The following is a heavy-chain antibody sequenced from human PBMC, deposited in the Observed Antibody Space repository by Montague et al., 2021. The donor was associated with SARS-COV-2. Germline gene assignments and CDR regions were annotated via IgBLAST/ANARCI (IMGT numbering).Heavy chain of an antibody. CDR2: ISDSGST. Sequence: SETLSLTCTVSGGSISSFYWSWFRQPPGKGLEWIGYISDSGSTNYNPSLTSRVTMSVDTSKSQFSLKVNSVTAADTAVYYCARHYSATLPAVYWDQGTLVTVSS. CDR3: ARHYSATLPAVY. V-gene: IGHV4-59*08. D-gene: IGHD2-15*01. CDR1: GGSISSFY. J-gene: IGHJ4*02.